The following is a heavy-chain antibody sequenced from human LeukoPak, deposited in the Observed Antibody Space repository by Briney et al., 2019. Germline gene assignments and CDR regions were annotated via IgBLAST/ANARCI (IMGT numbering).Heavy chain of an antibody. D-gene: IGHD4-17*01. V-gene: IGHV3-7*01. J-gene: IGHJ2*01. CDR1: GFTFSSYW. Sequence: QTGGSLRLSCAASGFTFSSYWMSWVRHAPGKGLEWVANIKQDGSAKFYVDSVRGRFTISRDNSKNTLYLQMNSLRAEDTAVYYCARVNRRTTVTPLGYFDLWGRGTLVTVSS. CDR2: IKQDGSAK. CDR3: ARVNRRTTVTPLGYFDL.